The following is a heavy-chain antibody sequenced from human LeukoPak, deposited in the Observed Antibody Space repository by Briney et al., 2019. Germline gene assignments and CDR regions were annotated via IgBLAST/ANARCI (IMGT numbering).Heavy chain of an antibody. D-gene: IGHD4-23*01. Sequence: SSETLSLTCTVSGASVPIASHYWAWIRQPPGKGLEWIGSIHYSGSTYYSPSLKSRLTISGDTYKSQFSLKLTFVTAAVTAVYYCTRHHDYGDKIDYWGQGMLVTVSS. CDR1: GASVPIASHY. V-gene: IGHV4-39*01. J-gene: IGHJ4*02. CDR3: TRHHDYGDKIDY. CDR2: IHYSGST.